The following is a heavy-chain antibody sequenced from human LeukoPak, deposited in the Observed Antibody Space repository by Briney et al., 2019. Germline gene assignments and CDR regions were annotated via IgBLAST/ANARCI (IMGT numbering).Heavy chain of an antibody. CDR2: IRTKTDGGTT. CDR3: TTDGVSYYYYYGMDV. CDR1: GLTFNNVY. Sequence: PGGSLRLSCAASGLTFNNVYMSWVRQAPGKGLEWVGRIRTKTDGGTTDYAAPVKGRFTISRDDSKNTLYLQMNSLKTEDTAVYYCTTDGVSYYYYYGMDVWGQGTTVTVSS. V-gene: IGHV3-15*01. J-gene: IGHJ6*02. D-gene: IGHD3-3*01.